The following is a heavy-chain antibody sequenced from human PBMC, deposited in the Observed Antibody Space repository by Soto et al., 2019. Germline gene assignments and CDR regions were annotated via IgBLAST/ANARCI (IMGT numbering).Heavy chain of an antibody. V-gene: IGHV3-23*01. CDR1: GFTFSSYA. Sequence: GGSLRLSCAASGFTFSSYAMSWVRQAPGKGLEWVSAISGSGGSTYYADSVKGRFTISRDNSKNTLYLQMNSLRAEDTAVYYCAKVPPDEYSGYDPAYYFDYWGQGTLVTVSS. CDR2: ISGSGGST. J-gene: IGHJ4*02. CDR3: AKVPPDEYSGYDPAYYFDY. D-gene: IGHD5-12*01.